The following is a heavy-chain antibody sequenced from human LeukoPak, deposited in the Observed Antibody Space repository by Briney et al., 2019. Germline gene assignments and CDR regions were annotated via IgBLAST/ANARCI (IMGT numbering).Heavy chain of an antibody. D-gene: IGHD2-15*01. CDR1: GGSFSGYY. J-gene: IGHJ1*01. CDR3: ARGGTGYCSGGSCYYFQH. CDR2: INHSGST. V-gene: IGHV4-34*01. Sequence: PSETLSLTCAVYGGSFSGYYWSWIRQPPGKGLEWIGEINHSGSTNYNPSLKSRVTISVDTSKSQFSLKLSSVTAADTAVYYCARGGTGYCSGGSCYYFQHWGQGTLVTVSS.